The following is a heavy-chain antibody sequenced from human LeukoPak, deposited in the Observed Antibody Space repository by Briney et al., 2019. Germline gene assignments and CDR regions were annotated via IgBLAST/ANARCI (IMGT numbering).Heavy chain of an antibody. Sequence: GASVTVSCKASGYTFTGYYMHWVRQAPGQGLEWMGWINPNSGGTNYAQKFQGRVTMTRDTSISTAYMELSRLRSDDTAVYYCARGGYSYGHYYYYYYMDVWGKGTTVTVSS. CDR1: GYTFTGYY. V-gene: IGHV1-2*02. J-gene: IGHJ6*03. CDR2: INPNSGGT. CDR3: ARGGYSYGHYYYYYYMDV. D-gene: IGHD5-18*01.